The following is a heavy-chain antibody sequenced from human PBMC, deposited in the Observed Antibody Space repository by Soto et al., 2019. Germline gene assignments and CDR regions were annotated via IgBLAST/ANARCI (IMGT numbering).Heavy chain of an antibody. CDR3: VYSRGWFPRPYFDY. CDR2: IYYSGST. D-gene: IGHD6-19*01. Sequence: QVQLQESGPGLVKPSETLSLTCTVSGGSISSYYWSWIRQPPGKGLEWIGYIYYSGSTNYNPSLQTRVTISVNTSKKQVSPKLSSVTAADTARDYCVYSRGWFPRPYFDYWGQGTLVTVSS. J-gene: IGHJ4*02. CDR1: GGSISSYY. V-gene: IGHV4-59*03.